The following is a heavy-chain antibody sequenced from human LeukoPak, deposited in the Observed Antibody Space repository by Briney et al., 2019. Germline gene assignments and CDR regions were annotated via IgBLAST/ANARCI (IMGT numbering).Heavy chain of an antibody. D-gene: IGHD1-26*01. CDR2: INHSGST. J-gene: IGHJ4*02. Sequence: PSETLSLTCAVYGGSFSGYYWSWIRQPPGKGLEWIGEINHSGSTNYNPSLKTRVTISVDTSKNQFSLKLSSVTAADTAVYYCARGIVGATTFDYGGQGTLVTVSS. CDR1: GGSFSGYY. V-gene: IGHV4-34*01. CDR3: ARGIVGATTFDY.